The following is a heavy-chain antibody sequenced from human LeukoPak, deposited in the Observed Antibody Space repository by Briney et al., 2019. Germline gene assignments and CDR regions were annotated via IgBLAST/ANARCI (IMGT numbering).Heavy chain of an antibody. J-gene: IGHJ3*01. CDR2: ISISGGST. CDR3: AKDPGYSYGYSDVFDV. D-gene: IGHD5-18*01. CDR1: GFIFSSYA. Sequence: PGGSLRLSCAAPGFIFSSYAMSWVRQAPGKGLEWVSTISISGGSTYYAESVKGRFTISRDNSKNTLYLQINSLRAEDRAVYLCAKDPGYSYGYSDVFDVWGEGTMVTVSS. V-gene: IGHV3-23*01.